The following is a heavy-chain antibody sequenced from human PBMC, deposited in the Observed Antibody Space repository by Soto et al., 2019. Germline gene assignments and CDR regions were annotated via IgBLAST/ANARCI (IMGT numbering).Heavy chain of an antibody. V-gene: IGHV3-30-3*01. J-gene: IGHJ1*01. CDR1: GFTFNSFT. D-gene: IGHD1-26*01. Sequence: QVQLVESGGGVVQPGRSLRLSCAASGFTFNSFTMHWVRQAPGKGLEWVAVISHDGSHKYSADSVKGRFTISRDDSKNTLYLQMSSLRVEDTAIYYCATWEERYFQDWAQGTLVTVSS. CDR3: ATWEERYFQD. CDR2: ISHDGSHK.